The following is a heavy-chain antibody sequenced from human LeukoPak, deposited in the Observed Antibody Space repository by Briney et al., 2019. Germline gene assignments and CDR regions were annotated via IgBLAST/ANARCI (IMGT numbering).Heavy chain of an antibody. CDR3: AELGITMIGGV. CDR2: ISSSGNTT. J-gene: IGHJ6*04. CDR1: GFTFSDHY. D-gene: IGHD3-10*02. Sequence: GGSLRLSCAASGFTFSDHYMSWIRQAAGKGLEWVSYISSSGNTTYYADSVKGRFTISRDNAKNSLYLQMNSLRAEDTAVYYCAELGITMIGGVWGKGTTVTISS. V-gene: IGHV3-11*04.